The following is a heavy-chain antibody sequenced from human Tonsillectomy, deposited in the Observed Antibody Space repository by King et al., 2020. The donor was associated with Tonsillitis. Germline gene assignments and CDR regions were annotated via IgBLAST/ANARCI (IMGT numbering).Heavy chain of an antibody. Sequence: VQLVQSGGGVVQPGGSLRLSCAASGFTFSSYGMHWVRQAPGKGLEWVAFIRYDGSNKYYADSVKGRFTISRDNSKNTLYLQMNSLRAEDTAVYYCAKNPLSYCSVVSCYSCPFDYWGQGTLVTVSS. CDR2: IRYDGSNK. J-gene: IGHJ4*02. CDR1: GFTFSSYG. V-gene: IGHV3-30*02. CDR3: AKNPLSYCSVVSCYSCPFDY. D-gene: IGHD2-15*01.